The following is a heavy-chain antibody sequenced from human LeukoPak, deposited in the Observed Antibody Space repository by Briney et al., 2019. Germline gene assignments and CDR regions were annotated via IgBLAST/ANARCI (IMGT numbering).Heavy chain of an antibody. CDR1: GFTFSSYA. CDR2: ISYDGSNK. D-gene: IGHD1-26*01. J-gene: IGHJ4*02. CDR3: ARDRSGTGPAVLYYFDY. V-gene: IGHV3-30*04. Sequence: GGSLRLSCAASGFTFSSYAMHWVRQAPDKGLEWVAVISYDGSNKYYADSVKGRFTMSRDNSKNTLFLQMNSLRAEDTAVYYCARDRSGTGPAVLYYFDYWGQGTLVTVSS.